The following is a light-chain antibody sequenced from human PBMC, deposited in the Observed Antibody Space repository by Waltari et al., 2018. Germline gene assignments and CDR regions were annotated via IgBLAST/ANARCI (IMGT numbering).Light chain of an antibody. Sequence: WRASQDSGNRLAWYQKKPGKAPNLLIYGTSSLQTGVPSRFSGSGSGTEFSLTISSLQPEDFGTYYCQQGNSFPITFGPGTKVEIK. CDR3: QQGNSFPIT. CDR2: GTS. V-gene: IGKV1-12*01. CDR1: QDSGNR. J-gene: IGKJ3*01.